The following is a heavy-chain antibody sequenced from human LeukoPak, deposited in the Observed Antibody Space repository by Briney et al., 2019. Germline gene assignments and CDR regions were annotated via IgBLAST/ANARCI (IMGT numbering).Heavy chain of an antibody. CDR2: IYYSGST. D-gene: IGHD3-22*01. Sequence: PSQTLSLTCTVSGGSISSGGYYWSWIRQPPGKGLEWIGYIYYSGSTYYNPSLKSRVTISVDTSKNQFSLKLSSVTAADTAVYYCAREGNANTYYYDSSGYFDYWGQGTLVTVSS. J-gene: IGHJ4*02. V-gene: IGHV4-30-4*08. CDR3: AREGNANTYYYDSSGYFDY. CDR1: GGSISSGGYY.